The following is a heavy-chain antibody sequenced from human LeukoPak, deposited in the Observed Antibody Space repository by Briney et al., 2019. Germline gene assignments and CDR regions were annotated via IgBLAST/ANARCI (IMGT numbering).Heavy chain of an antibody. Sequence: GASVKVSCKASGYTFTSYGISWVRQAPGQGLEWMGWISAYNGNTNYAQKLQGRVTMTTDTSTSAAYMELRSLRSDDTAVHYCARVPPPGIAAAGDYWGQGTLVTVSS. CDR1: GYTFTSYG. V-gene: IGHV1-18*04. CDR3: ARVPPPGIAAAGDY. J-gene: IGHJ4*02. CDR2: ISAYNGNT. D-gene: IGHD6-13*01.